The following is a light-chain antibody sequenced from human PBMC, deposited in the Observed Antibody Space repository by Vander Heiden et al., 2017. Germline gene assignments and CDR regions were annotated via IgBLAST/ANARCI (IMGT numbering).Light chain of an antibody. CDR1: KLGNKY. CDR2: QDN. J-gene: IGLJ2*01. CDR3: QAWDSSTGV. Sequence: SYELTQPPSVSVSQGQTARITCSGDKLGNKYACWYQHKPGQSPVLVIYQDNKRPSGIPERFSGSNSGNTATLTISGTQAMDEADYYCQAWDSSTGVFGGGTKLTVL. V-gene: IGLV3-1*01.